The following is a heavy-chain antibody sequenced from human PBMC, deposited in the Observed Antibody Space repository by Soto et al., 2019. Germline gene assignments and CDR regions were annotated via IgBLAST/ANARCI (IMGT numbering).Heavy chain of an antibody. D-gene: IGHD1-26*01. Sequence: VQLVESGGGLVQSGGSLRLTCAASGFTFSRYTMNWVRQAPGKGLEWLLYISGGGGTMFYADSVKGRVTISRDNAKNSLYLQMDSLRAEDTAVYYCARDKSGSYSIDYWGQGTLVTVSS. CDR2: ISGGGGTM. V-gene: IGHV3-48*04. CDR1: GFTFSRYT. J-gene: IGHJ4*02. CDR3: ARDKSGSYSIDY.